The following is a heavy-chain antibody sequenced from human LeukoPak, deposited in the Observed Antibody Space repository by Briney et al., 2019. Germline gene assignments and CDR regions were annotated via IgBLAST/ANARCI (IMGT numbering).Heavy chain of an antibody. CDR2: ITGRGDVP. CDR3: AKDRPNYHENNGHYYTPNGDS. D-gene: IGHD3-3*01. CDR1: GFTFGIYA. V-gene: IGHV3-23*01. Sequence: GGSLRLSCAASGFTFGIYAMSWVRQAPGKGLEWVSSITGRGDVPFYADSLKDRFTISRDNWKNMLYLEMSSLRVEDTAVYYCAKDRPNYHENNGHYYTPNGDSWGQGTLVTASS. J-gene: IGHJ5*01.